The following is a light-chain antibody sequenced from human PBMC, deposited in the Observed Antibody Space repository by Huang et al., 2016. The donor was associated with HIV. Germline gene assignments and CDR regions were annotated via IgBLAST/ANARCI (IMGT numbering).Light chain of an antibody. J-gene: IGKJ2*01. CDR3: QQTYIIPIT. CDR2: AAS. CDR1: QSISSY. Sequence: DIQMTQSPFSLSASVGDRVTITFRASQSISSYLNLYQQKPGKAPKILIYAASTLQSGIPSRFSGSAAGTDFTLTITSLQPEDFATYYCQQTYIIPITFGQGTKLQIK. V-gene: IGKV1-39*01.